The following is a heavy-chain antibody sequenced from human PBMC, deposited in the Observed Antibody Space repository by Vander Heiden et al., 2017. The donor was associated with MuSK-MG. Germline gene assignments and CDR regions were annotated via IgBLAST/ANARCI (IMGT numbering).Heavy chain of an antibody. J-gene: IGHJ3*02. CDR1: GFSFTDYY. V-gene: IGHV1-2*02. D-gene: IGHD3-9*01. CDR3: ARGPDMLTGFGAFDM. CDR2: INPNSGAT. Sequence: QVQLVQSGAEVKKPGASVKVSCKASGFSFTDYYVHWVRQAPGQGLEWMGWINPNSGATNYAQKLRGRVTMTRDTSISTAYMELKRLKSDETAVYYFARGPDMLTGFGAFDMWGQGTMVTVSS.